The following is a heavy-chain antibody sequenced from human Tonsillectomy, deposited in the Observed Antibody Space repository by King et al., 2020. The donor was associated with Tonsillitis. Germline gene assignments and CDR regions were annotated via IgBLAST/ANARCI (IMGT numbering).Heavy chain of an antibody. J-gene: IGHJ4*02. Sequence: QLVQSGGGVVQPGRSLRLSCAASVFTFSSYAMHWVRQAPGKWLEWVAVISYDGRKNFCADSVKGRVTLSRDNSKNTLYLELNSLGGEDTAVYYCAKDLGDLAVAGDFDSWGQGTLVTVSS. D-gene: IGHD6-19*01. V-gene: IGHV3-30*18. CDR3: AKDLGDLAVAGDFDS. CDR2: ISYDGRKN. CDR1: VFTFSSYA.